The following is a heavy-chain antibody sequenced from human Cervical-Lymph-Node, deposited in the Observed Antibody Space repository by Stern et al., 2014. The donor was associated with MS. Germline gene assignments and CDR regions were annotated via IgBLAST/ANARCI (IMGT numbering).Heavy chain of an antibody. Sequence: VQLVQSGAKMKQPGASVKVSCKASGYAFTGFFIHWVRQVPGQGLEWMGRLNPNSDDPTYAQNFQDRVTLTRDTSISTAYLELSRLTSADTAVYYCAREATRIIVGIDYWGQGTQVTVSS. D-gene: IGHD2/OR15-2a*01. CDR1: GYAFTGFF. V-gene: IGHV1-2*06. J-gene: IGHJ4*02. CDR2: LNPNSDDP. CDR3: AREATRIIVGIDY.